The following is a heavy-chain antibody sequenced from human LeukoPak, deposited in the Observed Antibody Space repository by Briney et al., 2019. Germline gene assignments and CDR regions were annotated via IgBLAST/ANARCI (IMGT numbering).Heavy chain of an antibody. Sequence: KPLETLSLTCTVSGGSISSSSYYWAWIRQPPGKGLEYIGSYSGSTYYNPSLKSRVTISVDTSKKQFSLKLSSVTAADTAVYYCARSSYGAGSKPYWVDYWGQGTLVTVSS. CDR2: YSGST. V-gene: IGHV4-39*01. CDR1: GGSISSSSYY. CDR3: ARSSYGAGSKPYWVDY. J-gene: IGHJ4*02. D-gene: IGHD3-10*01.